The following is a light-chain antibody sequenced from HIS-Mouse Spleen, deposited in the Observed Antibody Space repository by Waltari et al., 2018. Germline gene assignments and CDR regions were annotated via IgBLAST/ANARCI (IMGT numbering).Light chain of an antibody. CDR3: SSYAGSNNFVV. CDR1: SSDVGGYNY. Sequence: QSALTQPPSASGSPGQSVTISCTGTSSDVGGYNYVSWYQQHPGKAPKLMIYEVSKRPYGVPDRFSGAKSGNTASLTGSGLQAEDEADYYCSSYAGSNNFVVFGGGTKLTVL. V-gene: IGLV2-8*01. J-gene: IGLJ2*01. CDR2: EVS.